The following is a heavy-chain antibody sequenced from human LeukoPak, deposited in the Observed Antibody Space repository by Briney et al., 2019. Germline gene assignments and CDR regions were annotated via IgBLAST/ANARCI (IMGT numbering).Heavy chain of an antibody. D-gene: IGHD3-3*01. CDR3: ARSRSITIFGVDQYYFDY. CDR1: GGSISSYY. J-gene: IGHJ4*02. CDR2: IYYSGST. V-gene: IGHV4-59*01. Sequence: SETLSLTCTVSGGSISSYYWSWIRQPPGEGLEWIGDIYYSGSTNYNPSLKSRVTISVDTSKNQFSLKLSSVTAADTAVYYCARSRSITIFGVDQYYFDYWGQGTLVTVSS.